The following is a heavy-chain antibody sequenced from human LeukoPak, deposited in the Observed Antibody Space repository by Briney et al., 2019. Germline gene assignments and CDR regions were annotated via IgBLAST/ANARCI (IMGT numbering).Heavy chain of an antibody. CDR3: ARRDRGLPFHY. Sequence: KSSETLSLTCTVSGGSISGSSYYWGWIRQPPGKGLEWIGTIDYSGNTYYNPSVQSRVTISVDTSKIQFSLRLHSVTAADTAVYYCARRDRGLPFHYWGQGTLVTVSS. CDR2: IDYSGNT. D-gene: IGHD2-15*01. CDR1: GGSISGSSYY. V-gene: IGHV4-39*01. J-gene: IGHJ4*02.